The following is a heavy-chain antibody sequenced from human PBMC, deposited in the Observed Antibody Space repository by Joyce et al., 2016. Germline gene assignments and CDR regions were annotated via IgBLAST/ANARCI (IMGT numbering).Heavy chain of an antibody. Sequence: QVQLQESGPGLVKPSETLSLTCTVIGDSMNSFYGAWLRQPPGKRLEWIGYIYYSGVTKYNPSLESRVTLSVDTSKNQFSLRVNSVTAADTAKYYCARGRYDIWSGLSWFDPWGQGTQVTVSS. D-gene: IGHD3/OR15-3a*01. CDR1: GDSMNSFY. CDR2: IYYSGVT. CDR3: ARGRYDIWSGLSWFDP. J-gene: IGHJ5*02. V-gene: IGHV4-59*01.